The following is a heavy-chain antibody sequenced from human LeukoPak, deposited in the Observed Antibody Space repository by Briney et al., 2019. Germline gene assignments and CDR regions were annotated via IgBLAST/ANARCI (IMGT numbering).Heavy chain of an antibody. D-gene: IGHD2-21*01. Sequence: GGSLRLSCTASGFTFSSYSMHWVRQTPGKGLEWVAVISYDGSLKYYADSVKGRFTISRDNSRNTVYLQMSTLRPEDTAIFYCASDPNRLADNGGDYLDYWGQGTLVTVSS. V-gene: IGHV3-30*19. CDR3: ASDPNRLADNGGDYLDY. CDR1: GFTFSSYS. J-gene: IGHJ4*02. CDR2: ISYDGSLK.